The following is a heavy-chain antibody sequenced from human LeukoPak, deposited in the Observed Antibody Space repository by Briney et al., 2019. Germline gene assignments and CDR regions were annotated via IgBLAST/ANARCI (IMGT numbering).Heavy chain of an antibody. CDR3: ARDRGDDGRSWYYFDY. CDR2: IYSDGST. V-gene: IGHV4-4*07. J-gene: IGHJ4*02. D-gene: IGHD6-13*01. Sequence: SDTLSLTCTVSGGSISSYHWSWIRQSADKGLEWIGRIYSDGSTRYSPSLKSRVNISVDRSKNQLSLTLPSVTAADTAVYYCARDRGDDGRSWYYFDYWGQGTLVTVSS. CDR1: GGSISSYH.